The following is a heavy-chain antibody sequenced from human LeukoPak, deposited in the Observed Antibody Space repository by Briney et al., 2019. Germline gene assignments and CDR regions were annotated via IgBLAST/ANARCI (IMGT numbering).Heavy chain of an antibody. V-gene: IGHV1-69*01. CDR2: IIPIFGTA. D-gene: IGHD4-11*01. CDR1: GGTFSSYA. CDR3: ATGGTGTPDDY. J-gene: IGHJ4*02. Sequence: SVKVSRKASGGTFSSYAISWVRQAPGQGLEWMGGIIPIFGTANYAQKFQGRVTITADESTSTAYMELSSLRSEDTAVYYCATGGTGTPDDYWGQGTLVTVSS.